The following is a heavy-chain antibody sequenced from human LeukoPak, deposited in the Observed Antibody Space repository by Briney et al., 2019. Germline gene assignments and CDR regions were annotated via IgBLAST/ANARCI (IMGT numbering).Heavy chain of an antibody. Sequence: TSVKVSCKASGFTFTSPAMQWVRQARGQRLEWIGWIVVGSGNTNYAQKFQERVTITRDMSTSTAYMELSSLRSEDTAVYYCAAGVGAISRFDYWGQGTLVTVSS. V-gene: IGHV1-58*02. CDR2: IVVGSGNT. CDR3: AAGVGAISRFDY. J-gene: IGHJ4*02. CDR1: GFTFTSPA. D-gene: IGHD1-26*01.